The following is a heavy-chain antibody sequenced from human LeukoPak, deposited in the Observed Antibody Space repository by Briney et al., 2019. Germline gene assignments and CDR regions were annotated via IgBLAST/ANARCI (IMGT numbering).Heavy chain of an antibody. CDR2: IYYSGST. CDR1: GGSISSGGYY. CDR3: ARDQGIRGDAFDI. J-gene: IGHJ3*02. V-gene: IGHV4-31*03. Sequence: PSETLSLTCTVSGGSISSGGYYWSWIRQHLGKGLEWIGYIYYSGSTYYNPSLKSRVTISVDTSKNQFSLKLSSVTAADTAVYYCARDQGIRGDAFDIWGQGTMVTVSS.